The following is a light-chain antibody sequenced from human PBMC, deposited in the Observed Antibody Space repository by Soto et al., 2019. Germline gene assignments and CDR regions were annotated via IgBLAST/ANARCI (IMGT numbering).Light chain of an antibody. CDR2: GAS. V-gene: IGKV3-20*01. CDR3: QQYGSSPWT. CDR1: QSVSSSY. Sequence: EIVLTQSPGTLSLSPGERATLSCRASQSVSSSYLAWYQQKPGQAPRLLIHGASRRAPGIPDWFSGSGSGTDFTLTISRLEPEDFAVYYCQQYGSSPWTFGQGTKVEI. J-gene: IGKJ1*01.